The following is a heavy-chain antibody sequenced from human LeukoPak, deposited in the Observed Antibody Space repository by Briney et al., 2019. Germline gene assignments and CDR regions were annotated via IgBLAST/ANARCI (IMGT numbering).Heavy chain of an antibody. D-gene: IGHD4-23*01. J-gene: IGHJ5*02. V-gene: IGHV1-2*02. Sequence: ASVKVSCKASGYTFTGHYTHWVRQAPGQGLEWMGWINPNSGGTNYAQKFQGRVTMTRDTSISTAYMELSGLISDDTAVYYCTRGVHGGGNWFDPWGQGALVTVSS. CDR2: INPNSGGT. CDR3: TRGVHGGGNWFDP. CDR1: GYTFTGHY.